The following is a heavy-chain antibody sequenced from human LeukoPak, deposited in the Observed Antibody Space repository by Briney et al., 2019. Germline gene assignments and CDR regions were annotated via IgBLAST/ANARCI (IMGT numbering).Heavy chain of an antibody. J-gene: IGHJ4*02. Sequence: SETLSLTCTVSGGSISSSSYYWGWIRQPPGKGLEWIGSIYYSGDTYYNSSLKSRVTISVDTSRNQFSLKLSSVTAADTAVYYCARHRGAPTHYFDYWGQGTLVTVSS. CDR1: GGSISSSSYY. CDR3: ARHRGAPTHYFDY. V-gene: IGHV4-39*01. CDR2: IYYSGDT. D-gene: IGHD1-26*01.